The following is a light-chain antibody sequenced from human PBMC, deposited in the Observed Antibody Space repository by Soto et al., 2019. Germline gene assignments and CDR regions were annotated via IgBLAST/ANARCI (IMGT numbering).Light chain of an antibody. Sequence: DIQMTQSPSSLSASVGDRVTISCRASHYISTNLHWYQKKPGKAPKLLIHAASSLHSGVPSRFSGSGSGTDFTLTIDSLQPEDFATYYCQQSYSTPPYTFGQGTKLE. V-gene: IGKV1-39*01. CDR2: AAS. J-gene: IGKJ2*01. CDR1: HYISTN. CDR3: QQSYSTPPYT.